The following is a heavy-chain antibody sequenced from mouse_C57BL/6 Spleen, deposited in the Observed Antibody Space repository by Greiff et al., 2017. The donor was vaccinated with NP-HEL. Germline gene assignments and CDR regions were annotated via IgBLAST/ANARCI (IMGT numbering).Heavy chain of an antibody. CDR2: IYPRSGNT. J-gene: IGHJ3*01. CDR1: GYTFTSYG. CDR3: ARSGDYDVDWFAY. D-gene: IGHD2-4*01. V-gene: IGHV1-81*01. Sequence: QVQLQQSGAELARPGASVKLSCKASGYTFTSYGISWVKQRTGQGLEWIGEIYPRSGNTYYNEKFKGKATLTADKSSSTAYMELRSLTSEDSAVYFCARSGDYDVDWFAYWGQGTLVTVSA.